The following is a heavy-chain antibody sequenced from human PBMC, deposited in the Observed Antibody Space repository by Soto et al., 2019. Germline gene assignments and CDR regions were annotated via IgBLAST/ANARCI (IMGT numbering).Heavy chain of an antibody. CDR3: ARDPKTSGGQHWAFNYFDS. V-gene: IGHV3-30-3*01. CDR2: ISYDGTNK. J-gene: IGHJ4*02. Sequence: LRLSCAASGFSFSISPMHWVRQAPGKGPAWVALISYDGTNKFYADSVKGRFTISRDNSKSTLYLQVDSLRPEDAAVYYCARDPKTSGGQHWAFNYFDSWGQGTLVTVSS. CDR1: GFSFSISP. D-gene: IGHD7-27*01.